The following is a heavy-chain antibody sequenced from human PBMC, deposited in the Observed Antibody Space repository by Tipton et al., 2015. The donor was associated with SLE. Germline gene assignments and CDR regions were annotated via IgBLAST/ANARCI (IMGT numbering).Heavy chain of an antibody. CDR2: ISGSGGST. CDR1: GFTFSSYA. Sequence: SLRLSCAASGFTFSSYAMSWVRQAPGKGLEWVSAISGSGGSTYYADSVKGRFTISRDNSKNTLYLQMNSLRAEDTAVYYCATATVTWRDAFDIWGQGTMVTVSS. D-gene: IGHD4-17*01. CDR3: ATATVTWRDAFDI. V-gene: IGHV3-23*01. J-gene: IGHJ3*02.